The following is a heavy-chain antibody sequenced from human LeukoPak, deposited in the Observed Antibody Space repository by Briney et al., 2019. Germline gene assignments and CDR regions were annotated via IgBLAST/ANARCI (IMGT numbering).Heavy chain of an antibody. D-gene: IGHD3-10*01. CDR2: IDPSDSCT. CDR1: GYSFTNYW. CDR3: ARQKREGSGSYYRFLAFDI. Sequence: GESLKISCKGSGYSFTNYWISWVRQMPGKGLEWMGRIDPSDSCTNYSPSFQGHVTISADKSISTAYLQWSSLKASDTAMYYCARQKREGSGSYYRFLAFDIWGQGTMVTVSS. J-gene: IGHJ3*02. V-gene: IGHV5-10-1*01.